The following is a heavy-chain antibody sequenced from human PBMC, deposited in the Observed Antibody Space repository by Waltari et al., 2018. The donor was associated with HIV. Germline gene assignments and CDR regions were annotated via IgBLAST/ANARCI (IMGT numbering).Heavy chain of an antibody. V-gene: IGHV4-34*01. CDR3: ARGGGEDLVVGAIDY. CDR2: INNSGST. Sequence: QVQLQQWCAGLLKPSETLSLPCAVYGGSFSGSYWSWIRQPPGKGLEWIGEINNSGSTDYNPTLKSRVTISVDTSKKQFSLRLKSITAADTAVYYCARGGGEDLVVGAIDYWGQGTLVTVSS. J-gene: IGHJ4*02. D-gene: IGHD2-15*01. CDR1: GGSFSGSY.